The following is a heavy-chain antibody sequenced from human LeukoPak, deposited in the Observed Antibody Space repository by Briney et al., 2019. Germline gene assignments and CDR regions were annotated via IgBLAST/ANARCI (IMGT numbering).Heavy chain of an antibody. CDR2: IIPILGIA. V-gene: IGHV1-69*04. CDR3: ARRVGWLSNNWFDP. Sequence: SVKVSCKASGGTFSSYAISWVRQAPGQGLEWMGRIIPILGIANYAQKFQGRVTITADKSTSTAYMELSSLRSEDTAVYYCARRVGWLSNNWFDPWGQGTQVTVSS. CDR1: GGTFSSYA. J-gene: IGHJ5*02. D-gene: IGHD3-9*01.